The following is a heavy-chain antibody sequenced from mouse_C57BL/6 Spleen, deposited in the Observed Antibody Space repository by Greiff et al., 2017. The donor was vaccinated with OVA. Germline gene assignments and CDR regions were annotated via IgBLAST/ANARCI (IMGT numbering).Heavy chain of an antibody. CDR1: GFTFSSYT. Sequence: EVQLVESGGGLVKPGGSLKLSCAASGFTFSSYTMSWVRQTPEKRLEWVATISGGGGNTYYPDSVKGRFTISRDNAKNTLYLQMSSLRSEDTALYYCARSTMVTTLYYYAMDYWGQGTSVTVSS. V-gene: IGHV5-9*01. D-gene: IGHD2-1*01. J-gene: IGHJ4*01. CDR3: ARSTMVTTLYYYAMDY. CDR2: ISGGGGNT.